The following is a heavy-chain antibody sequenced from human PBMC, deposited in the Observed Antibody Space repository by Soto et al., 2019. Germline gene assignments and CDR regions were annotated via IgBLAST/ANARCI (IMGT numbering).Heavy chain of an antibody. CDR3: AGSGNYHNSGMDV. CDR1: GGSISSYY. V-gene: IGHV4-59*08. CDR2: IYYSGST. J-gene: IGHJ6*02. D-gene: IGHD3-22*01. Sequence: SETLSLTCTLSGGSISSYYWSWIRQPPGKGLEWIGYIYYSGSTNYNPSLKSRVTISVDTSKNQFSLKLSSVTAADTAVYYCAGSGNYHNSGMDVWGQGTTVTVSS.